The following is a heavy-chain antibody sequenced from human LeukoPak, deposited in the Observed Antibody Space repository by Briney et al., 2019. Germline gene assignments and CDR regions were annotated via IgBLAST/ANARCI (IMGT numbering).Heavy chain of an antibody. J-gene: IGHJ4*02. CDR3: ARGGGRYYGSGSLTY. Sequence: ASVKVSCKASGYTFTSYYMHWVRQAPGQGLEWMGIINPSGGSTNYAQKFQGRVTMTRNTSISTAYMGLSSLRSEDTAVYYCARGGGRYYGSGSLTYWGQGTLVTVSS. V-gene: IGHV1-46*01. CDR2: INPSGGST. D-gene: IGHD3-10*01. CDR1: GYTFTSYY.